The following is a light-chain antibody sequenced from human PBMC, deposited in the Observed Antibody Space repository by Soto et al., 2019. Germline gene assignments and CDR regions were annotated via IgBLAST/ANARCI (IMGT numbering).Light chain of an antibody. J-gene: IGKJ4*01. CDR2: GAS. V-gene: IGKV3D-20*02. CDR1: QSVSSNS. CDR3: QQRRNWLLT. Sequence: EIVLTQSPDTLSLSPGERATLSCRASQSVSSNSLAWYQQKPGQAPRLLIYGASSRATGIPDRFSGSGSGTDFTLTISRLEPEDFAVYYCQQRRNWLLTFGGGTKVEI.